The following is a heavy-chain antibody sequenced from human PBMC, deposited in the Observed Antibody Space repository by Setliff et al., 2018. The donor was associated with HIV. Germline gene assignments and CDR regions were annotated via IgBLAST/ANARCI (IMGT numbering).Heavy chain of an antibody. CDR3: ARHDPWFGESNDSSGWAHYYYYYMDV. J-gene: IGHJ6*03. V-gene: IGHV1-2*02. CDR2: INPNSGGT. D-gene: IGHD3-10*01. Sequence: GASVKVSCKASGYTFTGYYMHWVRQAPGQGLEWMGWINPNSGGTNYAQKFQGRVTMTRDTSISTAYMELSRLRSDDTAVYYCARHDPWFGESNDSSGWAHYYYYYMDVWGKGTTVTVSS. CDR1: GYTFTGYY.